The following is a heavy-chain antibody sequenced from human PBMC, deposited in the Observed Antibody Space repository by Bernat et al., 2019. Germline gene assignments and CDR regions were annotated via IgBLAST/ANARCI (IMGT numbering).Heavy chain of an antibody. Sequence: QLQLQESGPGLVKPSETPSLTCSISGGSISSNSYYWGWIRQPPGKGLEWIGSIHYSGTTYYNPSLESRLTISVDTSKNQFSLKLRSVTAADTAVYYCARTLGVAAATGGYWGQGTLVTVSS. CDR1: GGSISSNSYY. CDR2: IHYSGTT. D-gene: IGHD6-13*01. V-gene: IGHV4-39*01. CDR3: ARTLGVAAATGGY. J-gene: IGHJ4*02.